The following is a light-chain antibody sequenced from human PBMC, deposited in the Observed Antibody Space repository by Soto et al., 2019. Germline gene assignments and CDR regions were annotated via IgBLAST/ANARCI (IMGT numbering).Light chain of an antibody. V-gene: IGKV3-20*01. Sequence: EIVLPQSPGTLSLSPGARATLSCRASQSVSNNYLAWYQQKPGQAPRLLIYGASNRATGIPDRFSGSGSGTDFTLTISRLEPEDFAVYYCQQYGSSGTVGQGTKVDNK. J-gene: IGKJ1*01. CDR3: QQYGSSGT. CDR2: GAS. CDR1: QSVSNNY.